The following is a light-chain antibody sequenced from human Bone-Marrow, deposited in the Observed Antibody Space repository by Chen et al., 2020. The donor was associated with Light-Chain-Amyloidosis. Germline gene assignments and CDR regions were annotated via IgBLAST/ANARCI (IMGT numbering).Light chain of an antibody. CDR1: NIGSTS. V-gene: IGLV3-21*02. CDR3: QVWDRSSDRPV. Sequence: SYLLTQPSSVSVAPGQTATIARGGNNIGSTSVHWYQQTPGKAPLLVVYDDRDRPSGIPERLSGSNSGNTATLTISRVEAGDEADYYCQVWDRSSDRPVFGGGTKLTVL. J-gene: IGLJ3*02. CDR2: DDR.